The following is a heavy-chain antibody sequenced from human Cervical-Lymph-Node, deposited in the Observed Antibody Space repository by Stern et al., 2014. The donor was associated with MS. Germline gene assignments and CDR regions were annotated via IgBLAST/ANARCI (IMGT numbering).Heavy chain of an antibody. D-gene: IGHD1-26*01. CDR1: EFTFSSYW. Sequence: EVKLVESGGGLVQPGGSLRLSCAASEFTFSSYWMTWVRQAPGKGLEWVANIKEDGSEKYYVDSVKGRFTISRDNAKNSLYLQMNSLRAEDTAVYYCARANSGTYAFDIWGQGTMVTVSS. CDR2: IKEDGSEK. J-gene: IGHJ3*02. V-gene: IGHV3-7*01. CDR3: ARANSGTYAFDI.